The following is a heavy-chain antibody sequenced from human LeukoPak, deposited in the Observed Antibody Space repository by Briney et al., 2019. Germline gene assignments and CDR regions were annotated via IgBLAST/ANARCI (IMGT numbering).Heavy chain of an antibody. CDR3: ARENTGTTAFDY. CDR2: IYYSGCT. CDR1: GGSISSGGYY. J-gene: IGHJ4*02. Sequence: SQTLSLTCTVSGGSISSGGYYWSWIRQHPGKGLEWIGYIYYSGCTYYNPSLRSRVAISIDTSKNQFSLKLSSVTAADTAVYWCARENTGTTAFDYWGQGTLVTVSS. D-gene: IGHD4-17*01. V-gene: IGHV4-31*03.